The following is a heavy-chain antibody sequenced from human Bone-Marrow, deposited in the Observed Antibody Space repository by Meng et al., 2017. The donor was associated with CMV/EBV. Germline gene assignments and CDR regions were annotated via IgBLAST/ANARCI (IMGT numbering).Heavy chain of an antibody. D-gene: IGHD3-10*01. Sequence: ASVKVSCKASGYTFTSYDINWVRQATGQGLEWMGWMNPNSGNTGYAQKFQGRVTITRNTSISTAYMELSSLRSEDTAIYYCTRGRGSTHKGNWFDPWGQGNLVTVSS. CDR3: TRGRGSTHKGNWFDP. V-gene: IGHV1-8*03. CDR1: GYTFTSYD. CDR2: MNPNSGNT. J-gene: IGHJ5*02.